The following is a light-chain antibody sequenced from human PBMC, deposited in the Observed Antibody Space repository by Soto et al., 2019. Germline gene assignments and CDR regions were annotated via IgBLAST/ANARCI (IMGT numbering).Light chain of an antibody. J-gene: IGLJ1*01. CDR1: SSDIGAYNF. CDR3: TSYRSATTPPYV. V-gene: IGLV2-14*01. CDR2: EVA. Sequence: QSALTQPASVSGSPGQSITISCTGTSSDIGAYNFVSWYQHHPGKAPKLLIYEVAYRPSGISNRFSGSKSANTASLTISGLQAEDEADYFCTSYRSATTPPYVFGSGTKVTLL.